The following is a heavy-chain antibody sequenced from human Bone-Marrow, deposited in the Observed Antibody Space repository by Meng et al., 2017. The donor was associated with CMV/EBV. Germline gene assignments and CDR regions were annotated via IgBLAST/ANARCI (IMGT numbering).Heavy chain of an antibody. J-gene: IGHJ4*02. CDR3: ARGAGDSSSGYYFDY. CDR1: GFTFTAYW. D-gene: IGHD6-6*01. CDR2: IKEDGSVK. Sequence: GGSLKLSCAASGFTFTAYWMSWVRQAPGKGLEWVANIKEDGSVKYYVDSVRGRFTISRDNGKKSVYLQMSSLRAEDTAVYYCARGAGDSSSGYYFDYWGQGTLVTVSS. V-gene: IGHV3-7*03.